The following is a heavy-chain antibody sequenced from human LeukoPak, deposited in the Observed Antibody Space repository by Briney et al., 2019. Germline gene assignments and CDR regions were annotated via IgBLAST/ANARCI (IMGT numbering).Heavy chain of an antibody. CDR2: INHSGGT. CDR3: VQRYYDILTGYYDN. Sequence: SETLSLTCAVYGGSFSGYYWSWIRQPPGKGLEWIGEINHSGGTNYNPSLKSRVTISVDTSKNQFSLKLSSVTAADTAVYYCVQRYYDILTGYYDNWGQGTLVTVSS. D-gene: IGHD3-9*01. CDR1: GGSFSGYY. J-gene: IGHJ4*02. V-gene: IGHV4-34*01.